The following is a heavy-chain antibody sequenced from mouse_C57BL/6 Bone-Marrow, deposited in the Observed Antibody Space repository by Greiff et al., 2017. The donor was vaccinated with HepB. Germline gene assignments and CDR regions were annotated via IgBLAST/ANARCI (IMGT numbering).Heavy chain of an antibody. CDR1: GYTFTSYW. D-gene: IGHD2-3*01. CDR2: INPSSGYT. V-gene: IGHV1-7*01. J-gene: IGHJ3*01. CDR3: AVSRDGYYLAWFAY. Sequence: QVQLQQSGAELAKPGASVKLSCKASGYTFTSYWMHWVKQRPGQGLEWIGYINPSSGYTKYNQKFKDKATLTADKSSSTAYMQLRSLTYEDSAVYYCAVSRDGYYLAWFAYWGQGTLVTVSA.